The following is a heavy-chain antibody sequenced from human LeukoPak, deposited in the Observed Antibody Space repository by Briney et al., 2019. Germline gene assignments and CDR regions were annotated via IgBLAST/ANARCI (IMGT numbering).Heavy chain of an antibody. J-gene: IGHJ3*02. CDR1: GFTFDDYG. CDR3: AKDTTHSAKSHAFDI. D-gene: IGHD1-1*01. Sequence: GGSLRLSCAASGFTFDDYGMSWVRQAPGKGLEWVSGINWNGGSTGYADSVKGRFTISRDNAKNSLYLQMNSLRAEDMALYYCAKDTTHSAKSHAFDIWGQGTMVTVSS. CDR2: INWNGGST. V-gene: IGHV3-20*04.